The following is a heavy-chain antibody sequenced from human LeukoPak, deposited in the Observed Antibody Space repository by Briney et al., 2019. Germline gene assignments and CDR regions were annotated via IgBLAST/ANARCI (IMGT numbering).Heavy chain of an antibody. CDR2: ISAYNGST. V-gene: IGHV1-18*01. CDR3: ARAYYDFWSGYYRDFDY. CDR1: GYTFTSYG. Sequence: ASVKVSCKASGYTFTSYGISWVRQAPGQGLEWMGWISAYNGSTNYAQKLQGRVTMTTDTSTSTAYMELRSLRSDDTAVYYCARAYYDFWSGYYRDFDYWGQGTLVTVSS. J-gene: IGHJ4*02. D-gene: IGHD3-3*01.